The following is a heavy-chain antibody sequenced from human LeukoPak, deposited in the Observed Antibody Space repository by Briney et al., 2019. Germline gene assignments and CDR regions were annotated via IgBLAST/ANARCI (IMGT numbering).Heavy chain of an antibody. V-gene: IGHV4-39*07. Sequence: PSETLSLTCTVSGGSISSSSYYWGWIRQPPGKGLEWIGSIYYSGGTYYNPSLKSRVTISVDTSKNQFSLKLSSVTAADTAVYYCARVGIITMVRGASFDYWGQGTLVTVSS. CDR3: ARVGIITMVRGASFDY. D-gene: IGHD3-10*01. CDR2: IYYSGGT. CDR1: GGSISSSSYY. J-gene: IGHJ4*02.